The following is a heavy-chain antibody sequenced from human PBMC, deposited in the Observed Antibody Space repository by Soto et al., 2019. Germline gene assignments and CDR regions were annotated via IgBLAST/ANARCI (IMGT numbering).Heavy chain of an antibody. J-gene: IGHJ6*02. V-gene: IGHV4-39*01. D-gene: IGHD1-7*01. CDR2: IYYSGST. Sequence: SETLSLTCTVSGGSISSSSYYWGWIRQPPGKGLEWIGSIYYSGSTYYNPSLKSRVTISVDTSKNQFSLKLSSVTAADTAVYYCARQGDNWNYAVYYYYGMDVWGQGTTVTVSS. CDR1: GGSISSSSYY. CDR3: ARQGDNWNYAVYYYYGMDV.